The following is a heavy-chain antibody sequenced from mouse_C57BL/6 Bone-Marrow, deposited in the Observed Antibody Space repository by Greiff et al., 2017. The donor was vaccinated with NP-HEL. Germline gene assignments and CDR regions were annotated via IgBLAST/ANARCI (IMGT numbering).Heavy chain of an antibody. V-gene: IGHV5-4*01. CDR2: ISDGGSYT. CDR3: ARVRPSAYLYAMDY. CDR1: GFTFSSYA. Sequence: EVQRVESGGGLVKPGGSLKLSCAASGFTFSSYAMSWVRQTPAKRLEWVATISDGGSYTYYPDNVKGRFTISRDNAKNNLYLQMSHLKSEDTAMYYCARVRPSAYLYAMDYWGQGTSVTVSS. D-gene: IGHD3-1*01. J-gene: IGHJ4*01.